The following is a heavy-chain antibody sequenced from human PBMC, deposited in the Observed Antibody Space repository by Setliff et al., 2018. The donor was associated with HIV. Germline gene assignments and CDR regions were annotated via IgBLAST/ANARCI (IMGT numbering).Heavy chain of an antibody. CDR2: IFYSGST. V-gene: IGHV4-61*01. CDR3: TRRGADSYYPRPLDV. D-gene: IGHD3-10*01. Sequence: PSETLSLTCTVSGGSVSTGNYYWNWIRLPPGKGLEWIGYIFYSGSTNYNPSLKSRVTISVDTSKNQFSLILNSVTAADTAIYYCTRRGADSYYPRPLDVWGKGTTVTVPQ. CDR1: GGSVSTGNYY. J-gene: IGHJ6*04.